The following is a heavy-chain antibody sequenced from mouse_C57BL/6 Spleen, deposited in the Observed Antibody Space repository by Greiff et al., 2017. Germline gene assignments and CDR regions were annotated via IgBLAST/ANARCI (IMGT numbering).Heavy chain of an antibody. V-gene: IGHV1-26*01. CDR3: ARPLYYSNYFDV. CDR1: GYTFTDYY. Sequence: EVQLQQSGPELVKPGASVKISCKASGYTFTDYYMNWVKQSHGKSLEWIGDINPNNGGTSYNQKFKGKATLTVDKSSSTAYMELRSLTSEDSAVYYCARPLYYSNYFDVWGTGTTVTVSS. CDR2: INPNNGGT. D-gene: IGHD2-5*01. J-gene: IGHJ1*03.